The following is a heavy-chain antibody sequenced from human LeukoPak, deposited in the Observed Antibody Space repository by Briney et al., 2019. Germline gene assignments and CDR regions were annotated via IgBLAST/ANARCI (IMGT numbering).Heavy chain of an antibody. V-gene: IGHV4-59*01. CDR1: GGFITSYY. J-gene: IGHJ3*02. D-gene: IGHD1-1*01. CDR3: TSSTTVTTYAFDI. CDR2: IYYSGST. Sequence: SETLSLTCTVSGGFITSYYWSWIRQPPGKGLEWIGYIYYSGSTNYNPSLKSRVTISVDTSKNQFSLRLSSVTAADTAVYYCTSSTTVTTYAFDIWGQGTMVTVSS.